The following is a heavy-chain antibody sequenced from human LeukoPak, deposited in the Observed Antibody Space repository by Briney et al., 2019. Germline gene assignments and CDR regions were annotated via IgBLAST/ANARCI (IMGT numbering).Heavy chain of an antibody. CDR3: ARDRVATIPPNWFDP. J-gene: IGHJ5*02. CDR1: GYTFTGYY. V-gene: IGHV1-2*02. D-gene: IGHD5-12*01. CDR2: INPNSGGT. Sequence: ASVKVSCKASGYTFTGYYMHWVRQAPGQGLEWMGWINPNSGGTNYAQKFQGRVTMTGDTFISTAYMELSRLRSDDTAVYYCARDRVATIPPNWFDPWGQGTLVTVSS.